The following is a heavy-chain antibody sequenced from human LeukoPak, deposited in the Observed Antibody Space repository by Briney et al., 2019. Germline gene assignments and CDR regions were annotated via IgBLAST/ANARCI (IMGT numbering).Heavy chain of an antibody. D-gene: IGHD1-26*01. J-gene: IGHJ4*02. CDR2: INHSGST. CDR3: ARVSSGSYHY. Sequence: SETLSLTCAVYGGSFSDYYWSWIRQPPGKGLEWIGEINHSGSTNYNPSLKSRVTISVDTSKNQFSLKLSSVTAADTAVYYCARVSSGSYHYWGQGTLVTVSS. CDR1: GGSFSDYY. V-gene: IGHV4-34*01.